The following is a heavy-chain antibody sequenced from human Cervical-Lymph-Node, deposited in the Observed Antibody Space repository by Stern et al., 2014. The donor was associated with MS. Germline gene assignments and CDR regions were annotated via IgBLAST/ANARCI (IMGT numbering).Heavy chain of an antibody. CDR2: ISSSGSKK. CDR1: GFTSSAYG. J-gene: IGHJ6*02. CDR3: ARHCSSSSCFRYYGLDV. V-gene: IGHV3-21*06. Sequence: EVQLVESGGGLLKPGGSLRLSCVASGFTSSAYGMHWVRQAPGQGLEWVSSISSSGSKKYYADPMKGRLTISRDNIKNSLFLQMNSLRAEDTGIYYCARHCSSSSCFRYYGLDVWGQGTTVTVSS. D-gene: IGHD2-2*01.